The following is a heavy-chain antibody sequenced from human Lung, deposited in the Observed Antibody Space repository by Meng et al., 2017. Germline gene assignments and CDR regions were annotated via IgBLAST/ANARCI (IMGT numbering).Heavy chain of an antibody. V-gene: IGHV3-15*01. CDR2: IKSKPDGETI. D-gene: IGHD5-12*01. CDR3: SGHIDY. J-gene: IGHJ4*02. Sequence: GELVEAGGGLVKPGGSLGLSCEGSGFTFSNAYMTWVRQVPGKRLEWVGRIKSKPDGETIDYAAPVKGRFTISRDDSKNTVYLQMNSLKTEDTAVYYCSGHIDYWGQGTVVTASS. CDR1: GFTFSNAY.